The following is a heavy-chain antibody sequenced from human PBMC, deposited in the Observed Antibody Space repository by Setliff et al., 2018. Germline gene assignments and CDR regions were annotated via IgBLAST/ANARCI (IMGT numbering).Heavy chain of an antibody. J-gene: IGHJ6*02. CDR3: ARVSQYSSGWYYYYYYGMDV. Sequence: PSETLSLTCTVSGGSFSPYYWAWIRQPPGKGLEWIGSIYYSGSTYYNPSLKSRVTISVDTSKNQFSLKLSSVTAADTAVYYCARVSQYSSGWYYYYYYGMDVWGQGPRSPSP. D-gene: IGHD6-19*01. CDR1: GGSFSPYY. V-gene: IGHV4-39*07. CDR2: IYYSGST.